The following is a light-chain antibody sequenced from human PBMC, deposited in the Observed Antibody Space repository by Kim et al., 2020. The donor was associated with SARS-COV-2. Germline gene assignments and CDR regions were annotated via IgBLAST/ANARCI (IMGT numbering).Light chain of an antibody. CDR3: SSWDTSLPAWV. Sequence: QAGLTQPPSVSKDLRQTATLTCTGNNTNVGNQGAAWLQQHQGHPPKLLFYRDNKRPSGISERFSASWTGNTASLTISGLQPEDEADYYCSSWDTSLPAWVFGGGTKLTVL. V-gene: IGLV10-54*04. CDR1: NTNVGNQG. CDR2: RDN. J-gene: IGLJ3*02.